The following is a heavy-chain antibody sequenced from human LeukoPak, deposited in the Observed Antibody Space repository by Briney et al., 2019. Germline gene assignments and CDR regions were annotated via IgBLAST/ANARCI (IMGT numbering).Heavy chain of an antibody. D-gene: IGHD3-10*01. CDR1: GFTVSSNY. Sequence: PGGSLRLSCAASGFTVSSNYMSWVRQAPGKGLEWVSVIHSGGNTYYADSVKGRFTISRDNSKDTLYLQMNSLRHEDTAVYYCAASRSGVDYWGQGTLSPSPQ. CDR2: IHSGGNT. CDR3: AASRSGVDY. J-gene: IGHJ4*02. V-gene: IGHV3-53*01.